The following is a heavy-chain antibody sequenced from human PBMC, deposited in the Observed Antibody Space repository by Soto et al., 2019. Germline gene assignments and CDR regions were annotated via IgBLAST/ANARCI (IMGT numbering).Heavy chain of an antibody. J-gene: IGHJ4*02. CDR3: AHRVLRTVFGLVTTTAIYFDF. CDR2: IYWDDDK. V-gene: IGHV2-5*02. Sequence: QITLNESGPTVVRPTETLTLTCRFSGFSLTTSGVGVGWIRQSPGKAPEWLALIYWDDDKRYSASIKSRLSIIKNTSKNQVVLTVSDLDPTDKATYYCAHRVLRTVFGLVTTTAIYFDFWGQGTPVAVSS. D-gene: IGHD3-3*01. CDR1: GFSLTTSGVG.